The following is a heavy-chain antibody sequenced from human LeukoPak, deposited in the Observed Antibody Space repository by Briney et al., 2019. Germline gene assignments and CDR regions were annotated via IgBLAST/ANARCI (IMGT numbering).Heavy chain of an antibody. CDR3: ARMGNSAFDF. Sequence: PGGSLRLSCAASGFTFSSYAMTGVRQAPGKGLEWVSVIYSGGTTYYADSVKGRFTISRDNSKNTLYLQMNSPRAEDTAMYYCARMGNSAFDFRRQGTMVTVSS. D-gene: IGHD4-23*01. J-gene: IGHJ3*01. CDR1: GFTFSSYA. V-gene: IGHV3-53*01. CDR2: IYSGGTT.